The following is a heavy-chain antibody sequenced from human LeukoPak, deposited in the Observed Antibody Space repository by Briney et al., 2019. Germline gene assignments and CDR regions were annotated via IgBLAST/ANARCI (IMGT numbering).Heavy chain of an antibody. CDR1: GFDFSSNW. CDR3: AKDHYWSIDY. CDR2: IKGDGIST. D-gene: IGHD3-3*01. Sequence: GGSLRLSCAASGFDFSSNWMHWVRHAPGQGLVWVSRIKGDGISTNYADSVKGRFTISRDIAKNTLYLQMNSLRAEDTGVYYCAKDHYWSIDYWGRGTLVTVS. J-gene: IGHJ4*02. V-gene: IGHV3-74*01.